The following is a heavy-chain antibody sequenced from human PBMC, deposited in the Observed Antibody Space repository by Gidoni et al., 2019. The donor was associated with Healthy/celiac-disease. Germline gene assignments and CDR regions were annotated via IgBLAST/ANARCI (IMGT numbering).Heavy chain of an antibody. D-gene: IGHD3-16*01. Sequence: QVQLVESGVGVVQPGRSLRLSCAASGFTFSSYGMHWVRQAPGKGLEWVAVIWYDGSNKYYADSVKGRFTISRDNSKNTLYLQMNSLRAEDTAVYYCARSPSFPYVQYYFDYWGQGTLVTVSS. V-gene: IGHV3-33*01. CDR3: ARSPSFPYVQYYFDY. CDR1: GFTFSSYG. J-gene: IGHJ4*02. CDR2: IWYDGSNK.